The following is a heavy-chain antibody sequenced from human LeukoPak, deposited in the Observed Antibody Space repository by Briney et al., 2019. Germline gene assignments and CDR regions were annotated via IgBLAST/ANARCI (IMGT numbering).Heavy chain of an antibody. CDR3: ARGGRDGYNSGDY. Sequence: LKPSETLSLTCAVYGGSFSGYYWSWIRQPPGKGLEWIGEINHSGGTSYNPSLKSRVTISVDTSKNQFSLKLSSVTAADTAVYYCARGGRDGYNSGDYWGQGTLVTVSS. V-gene: IGHV4-34*01. CDR2: INHSGGT. J-gene: IGHJ4*02. CDR1: GGSFSGYY. D-gene: IGHD5-24*01.